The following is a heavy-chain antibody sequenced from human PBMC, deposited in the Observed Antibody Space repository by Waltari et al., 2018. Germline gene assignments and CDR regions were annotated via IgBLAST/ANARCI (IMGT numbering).Heavy chain of an antibody. V-gene: IGHV3-23*01. CDR2: ISSSGDRT. Sequence: EVQLLQSGGGLVQHGGSLRLSCTASGFTVSTSAMRWVRQAPGKGLEWISPISSSGDRTYYADSVKGRFTISRDNVMNTLYLQMNSLRAEDTAVYYCATDPWNSGQPYGMDVWGQGTTVTVSS. CDR1: GFTVSTSA. D-gene: IGHD5-12*01. CDR3: ATDPWNSGQPYGMDV. J-gene: IGHJ6*02.